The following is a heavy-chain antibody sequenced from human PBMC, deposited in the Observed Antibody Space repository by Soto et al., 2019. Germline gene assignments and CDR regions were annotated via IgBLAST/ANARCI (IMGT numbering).Heavy chain of an antibody. V-gene: IGHV3-23*01. CDR1: GFTFSSYA. Sequence: GGSLRLSCAASGFTFSSYAMSWVRQAPGKGLEWVSAISGSGGSTYYADSVKGRFTISRDNSKNTLYLQMNSLRAEDTAVSYCAKGPKLLWTPNWFDPLGPGTLVTVSS. CDR2: ISGSGGST. J-gene: IGHJ5*02. D-gene: IGHD3-10*01. CDR3: AKGPKLLWTPNWFDP.